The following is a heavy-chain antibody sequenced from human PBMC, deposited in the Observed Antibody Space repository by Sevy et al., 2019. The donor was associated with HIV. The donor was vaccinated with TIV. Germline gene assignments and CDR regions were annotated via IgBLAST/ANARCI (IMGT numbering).Heavy chain of an antibody. Sequence: GGSLRLSCAASGFTFDSYSMNWVRQAPGKGLEWVSSISSRTDYIYYADSMRGRFTISRDDAKKSLHLEMNSLRAEDTAVYYCARDGGSTDRRMDLWGQGTTVTVSS. CDR2: ISSRTDYI. D-gene: IGHD3-16*01. J-gene: IGHJ6*02. CDR3: ARDGGSTDRRMDL. V-gene: IGHV3-21*01. CDR1: GFTFDSYS.